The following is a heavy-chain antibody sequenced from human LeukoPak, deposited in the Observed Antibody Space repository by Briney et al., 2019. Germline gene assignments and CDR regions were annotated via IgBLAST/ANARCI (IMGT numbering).Heavy chain of an antibody. CDR2: ISYDGSNK. CDR3: AKDFGSGWYFIGY. CDR1: GFTFSSYG. Sequence: GRSLRLPCAISGFTFSSYGMHWVRQAPGKGLEWVALISYDGSNKYSADSVKGRFTISRDNSKNTLYVQMNSLRAEDTAVYYCAKDFGSGWYFIGYWGQGTLVTVSS. D-gene: IGHD6-19*01. V-gene: IGHV3-30*18. J-gene: IGHJ4*02.